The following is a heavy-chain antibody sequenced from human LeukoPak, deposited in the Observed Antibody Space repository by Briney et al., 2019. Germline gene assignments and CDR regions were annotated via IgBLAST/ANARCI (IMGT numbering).Heavy chain of an antibody. CDR2: ISGSAGST. CDR1: GFTFSSYA. CDR3: ASANSSSWPHEYDY. J-gene: IGHJ4*02. Sequence: PGGSLRLSCAASGFTFSSYAMSWVRQAPGKGLEWVSGISGSAGSTYYAGSVKGRFTISRDNSKNTLYLQMNSLRAEDTAVYYCASANSSSWPHEYDYWGQGTLVTVSS. V-gene: IGHV3-23*01. D-gene: IGHD6-13*01.